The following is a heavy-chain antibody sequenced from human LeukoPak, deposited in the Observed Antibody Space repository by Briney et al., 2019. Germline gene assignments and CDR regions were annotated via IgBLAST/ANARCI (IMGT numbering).Heavy chain of an antibody. CDR3: TRDKDFWSGPYYYYYYGMDV. CDR1: GFTFGDYA. D-gene: IGHD3-3*01. V-gene: IGHV3-49*04. J-gene: IGHJ6*02. Sequence: PGRSLRLSCTASGFTFGDYAMSWVRQAPGKGREWVGFIRSKAYGGTTEYAASVKGRFTISRDDSKSIAYLQMNSLKTEDTAVYYCTRDKDFWSGPYYYYYYGMDVWGQGTTVTVSS. CDR2: IRSKAYGGTT.